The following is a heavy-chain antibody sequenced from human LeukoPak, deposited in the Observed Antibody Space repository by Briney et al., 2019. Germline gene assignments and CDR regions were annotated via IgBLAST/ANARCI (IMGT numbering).Heavy chain of an antibody. V-gene: IGHV4-39*07. D-gene: IGHD5-18*01. CDR3: ARAEGYSYATLGPNWFDP. CDR1: GGSISSSSYY. J-gene: IGHJ5*02. CDR2: IYYSGST. Sequence: SETLSLTCTVSGGSISSSSYYWGWIRQPPGKGLEWIGSIYYSGSTYYDPSLKSRVTISVDTSKNQFSLKLSSVTAADTAVYYCARAEGYSYATLGPNWFDPWGQGTLVTVSS.